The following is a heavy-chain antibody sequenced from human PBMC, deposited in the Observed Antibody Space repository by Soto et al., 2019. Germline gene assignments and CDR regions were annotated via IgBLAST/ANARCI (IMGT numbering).Heavy chain of an antibody. V-gene: IGHV1-69*08. D-gene: IGHD2-2*01. CDR2: IIPVFGIA. CDR1: GGTFSRYS. Sequence: QVQLVQSGAEVKKPGSSVKVSCKASGGTFSRYSFTWVRQAPGHGLEWMGRIIPVFGIASYAQKFQGRVTITADNNTSRAYMELSSLRSEDTAVYYCAGEDRDRETGLVPAAIDGMDVWGQGTTVTVSS. CDR3: AGEDRDRETGLVPAAIDGMDV. J-gene: IGHJ6*02.